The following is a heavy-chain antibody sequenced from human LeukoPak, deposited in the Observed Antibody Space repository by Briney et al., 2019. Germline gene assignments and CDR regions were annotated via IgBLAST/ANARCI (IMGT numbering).Heavy chain of an antibody. CDR1: GGSISSYY. CDR3: ARVNYYYDSSGYHLDYFDY. V-gene: IGHV4-59*01. CDR2: IYYSGST. Sequence: SETLSLTCTVSGGSISSYYWSWIRQPPGKGLEWIGYIYYSGSTNYNPSLKSRVTISVDTSKNQFSLKLSSVTAADTAVYYCARVNYYYDSSGYHLDYFDYWGQGTLVTVPS. J-gene: IGHJ4*02. D-gene: IGHD3-22*01.